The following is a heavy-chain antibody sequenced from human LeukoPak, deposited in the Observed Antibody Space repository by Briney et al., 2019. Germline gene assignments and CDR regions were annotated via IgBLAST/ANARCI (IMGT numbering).Heavy chain of an antibody. CDR3: ARGTIVGATDWFDP. CDR1: GFTFSRYG. Sequence: GGSLRLSCAASGFTFSRYGMHWVRQAPGKGLEWVSYIRSSSSSIYYADSVKGRFTISRDNAKNSLYLQMNSLRAEDTAVYYCARGTIVGATDWFDPWGQGTLVTVSS. CDR2: IRSSSSSI. D-gene: IGHD1-26*01. J-gene: IGHJ5*02. V-gene: IGHV3-48*01.